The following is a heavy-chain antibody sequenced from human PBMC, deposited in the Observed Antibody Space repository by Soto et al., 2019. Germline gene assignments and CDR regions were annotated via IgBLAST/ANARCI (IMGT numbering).Heavy chain of an antibody. CDR2: ISGSGAGT. CDR3: ARDVNPSY. CDR1: GFAFSTYA. J-gene: IGHJ4*03. V-gene: IGHV3-23*01. Sequence: PXGSLRLSCAASGFAFSTYAMTWVRQAPGKGLDWVSTISGSGAGTYYADSVRGRFTISRDNSKNTLYLQMNSLRADDTAIYYCARDVNPSYSGHGSLVTVSS.